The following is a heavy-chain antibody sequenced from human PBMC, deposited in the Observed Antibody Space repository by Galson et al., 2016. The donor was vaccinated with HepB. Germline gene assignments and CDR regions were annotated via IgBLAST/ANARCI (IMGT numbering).Heavy chain of an antibody. J-gene: IGHJ6*04. D-gene: IGHD3-3*01. V-gene: IGHV3-11*01. CDR1: DFKFSDCY. CDR2: ISHSGATI. Sequence: SLRLSCAASDFKFSDCYMSWIRQAPGEGLEWLSYISHSGATISYADSVKGRFTISRDKNSLYLRMNGLRAEDTAIYYCARHGPGDFWSGLYYYGMDVWGEGTTVTVSS. CDR3: ARHGPGDFWSGLYYYGMDV.